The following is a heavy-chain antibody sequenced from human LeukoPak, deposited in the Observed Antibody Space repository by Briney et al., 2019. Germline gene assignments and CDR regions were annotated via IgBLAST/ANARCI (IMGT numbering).Heavy chain of an antibody. CDR3: ARVPYYYDSSGYYSNDY. CDR2: INPNSGGT. CDR1: GYTFTGYY. Sequence: ASVKVSCKASGYTFTGYYMHWVRQAPGQGLEWMGWINPNSGGTNYAQKFQGRVTMTRDTSISTAYMELSRLRFDDTAVYYCARVPYYYDSSGYYSNDYWGQGTLVTVSS. D-gene: IGHD3-22*01. J-gene: IGHJ4*02. V-gene: IGHV1-2*02.